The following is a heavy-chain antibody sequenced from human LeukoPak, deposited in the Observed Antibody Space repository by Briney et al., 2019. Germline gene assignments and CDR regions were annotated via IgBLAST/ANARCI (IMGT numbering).Heavy chain of an antibody. CDR2: IYYSGST. CDR3: ARLSPDYYGSGSYYNA. J-gene: IGHJ5*02. Sequence: PSETLSLTCTVSGASMSTYYWSWIRQPPGKGLEWIGYIYYSGSTNYNPSLKSRVTISVDTSKNQFSLKLSSVTAADTAVYYCARLSPDYYGSGSYYNAWGQGTLVTVSS. V-gene: IGHV4-59*08. CDR1: GASMSTYY. D-gene: IGHD3-10*01.